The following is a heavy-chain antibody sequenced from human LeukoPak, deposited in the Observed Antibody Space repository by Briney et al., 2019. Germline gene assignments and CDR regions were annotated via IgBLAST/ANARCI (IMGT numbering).Heavy chain of an antibody. J-gene: IGHJ4*02. D-gene: IGHD2-2*01. CDR1: GFTFSGFS. CDR3: ARSRSGYQFDY. CDR2: ISSTSSTM. V-gene: IGHV3-48*01. Sequence: PGVSLRLSCAASGFTFSGFSMDWVRQAPGRGLEWLSYISSTSSTMLYADSVKGRFTISSDNAKNSLYLQMHSLRAEDTAVYYCARSRSGYQFDYWGQGTLVTVSS.